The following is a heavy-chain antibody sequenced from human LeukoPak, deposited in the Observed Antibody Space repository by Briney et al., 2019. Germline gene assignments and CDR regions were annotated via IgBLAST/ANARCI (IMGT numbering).Heavy chain of an antibody. Sequence: ASVKVSCKASGHTFTGYYMHWVRQAPGQGLEWMGWINPNSGGTNYAQKFQGRVTITRDTSASTAYMELSSLRSEDTAVYYCARGTGITYYYEDYWGQGTLVTVSS. D-gene: IGHD3-22*01. CDR2: INPNSGGT. V-gene: IGHV1-2*02. CDR3: ARGTGITYYYEDY. CDR1: GHTFTGYY. J-gene: IGHJ4*02.